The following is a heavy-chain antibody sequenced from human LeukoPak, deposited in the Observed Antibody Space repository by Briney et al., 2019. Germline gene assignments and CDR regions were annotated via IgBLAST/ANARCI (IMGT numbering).Heavy chain of an antibody. D-gene: IGHD6-13*01. J-gene: IGHJ6*03. Sequence: GGSLRLSCTASGFTFGDYAMSWFRQAPGKGLEWVVFIRSKAYGGTTEYAASVKGRFTISRDDSKSIAYLQMNSLKTEDTAVYYCTREEAAALNSYYYYYMDVWGKGTTVTVSS. CDR2: IRSKAYGGTT. CDR1: GFTFGDYA. CDR3: TREEAAALNSYYYYYMDV. V-gene: IGHV3-49*03.